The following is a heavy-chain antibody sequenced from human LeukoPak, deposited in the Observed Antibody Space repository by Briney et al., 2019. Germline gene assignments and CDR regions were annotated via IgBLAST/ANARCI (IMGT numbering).Heavy chain of an antibody. CDR2: ISSSSSTI. Sequence: GSLRLSCAASGFTFSSYSMNWVRQAPGKGLEWVSYISSSSSTIYYADSVKGRFTISRDNAKNSLYLQMNSLRAEDTAVYYCAKDRDRYCSSTSCGTFDYWGQGTLVTVSS. V-gene: IGHV3-48*04. D-gene: IGHD2-2*01. CDR1: GFTFSSYS. CDR3: AKDRDRYCSSTSCGTFDY. J-gene: IGHJ4*02.